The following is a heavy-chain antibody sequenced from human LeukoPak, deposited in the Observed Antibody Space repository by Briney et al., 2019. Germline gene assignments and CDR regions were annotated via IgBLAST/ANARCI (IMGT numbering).Heavy chain of an antibody. Sequence: GGSLRLSCTTSGFTFGDYAMSWVRQAPGKGLEWVGFIRSKGYGGTTEYAASVKGRFTISRDDSESIAYLQMNSLKTEDTAVYYCQTYYYDTSGYYYIDQWGQGTLVTVSS. CDR2: IRSKGYGGTT. CDR3: QTYYYDTSGYYYIDQ. CDR1: GFTFGDYA. D-gene: IGHD3-22*01. V-gene: IGHV3-49*04. J-gene: IGHJ4*02.